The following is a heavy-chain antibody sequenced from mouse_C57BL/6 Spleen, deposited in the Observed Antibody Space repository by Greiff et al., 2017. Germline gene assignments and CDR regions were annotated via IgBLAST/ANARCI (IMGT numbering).Heavy chain of an antibody. CDR1: GYSITSGYY. CDR3: ASRGYFDV. V-gene: IGHV3-6*01. CDR2: ISYDGSN. Sequence: EVQVVESGPGLVKPSQSLSLTCSVTGYSITSGYYWNWIRQFPGNKLEWMGYISYDGSNNYNPSPKNRISITRDTSKNQFFLKLNSVTTEDTDTYYCASRGYFDVWGTGTTVTVSS. J-gene: IGHJ1*03.